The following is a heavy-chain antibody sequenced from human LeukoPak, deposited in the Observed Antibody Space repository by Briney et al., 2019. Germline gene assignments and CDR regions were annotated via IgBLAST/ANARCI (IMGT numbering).Heavy chain of an antibody. J-gene: IGHJ4*02. D-gene: IGHD3-10*01. CDR3: ARDHSGGLEFDY. V-gene: IGHV4-59*01. Sequence: WIGYIYYSGSTNYNPSLKSRVTISVDTSKNQFSLKLSSVTAADTAVYYCARDHSGGLEFDYWGQGTLVTVSS. CDR2: IYYSGST.